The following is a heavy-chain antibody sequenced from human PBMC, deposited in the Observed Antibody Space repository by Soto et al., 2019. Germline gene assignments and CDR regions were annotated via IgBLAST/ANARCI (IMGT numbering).Heavy chain of an antibody. J-gene: IGHJ4*02. CDR1: VFHSSSYA. V-gene: IGHV3-30-3*01. D-gene: IGHD2-2*01. CDR2: ISYDGSNK. Sequence: GGSLRLSCAASVFHSSSYAMHWVRPAPGKGLEWVAVISYDGSNKYYADSVKGRFTISRDNSKNTLYLQMNSLRAEDTAVYYCAREIRIVVVPAARESGFDYWGQGTLVTVSS. CDR3: AREIRIVVVPAARESGFDY.